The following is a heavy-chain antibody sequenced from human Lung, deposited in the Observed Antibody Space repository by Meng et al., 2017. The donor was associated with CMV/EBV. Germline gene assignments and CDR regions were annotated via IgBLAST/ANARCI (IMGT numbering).Heavy chain of an antibody. CDR3: AAEALKEQWLVYYYGMDV. V-gene: IGHV1-58*01. D-gene: IGHD6-19*01. J-gene: IGHJ6*02. Sequence: SVXXSCKASGFTFTSSAVQWVRQARGQRLEWIGWIVVGSGKTNYAQKFQERVTITRDMSTSTAYMELSSLRSEDTAVYYCAAEALKEQWLVYYYGMDVWXQGTXVTVSS. CDR1: GFTFTSSA. CDR2: IVVGSGKT.